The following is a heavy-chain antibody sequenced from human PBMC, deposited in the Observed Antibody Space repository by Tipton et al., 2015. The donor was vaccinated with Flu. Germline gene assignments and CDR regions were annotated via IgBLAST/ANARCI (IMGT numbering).Heavy chain of an antibody. D-gene: IGHD3-10*01. CDR3: ARLLREYGFGRGFFDY. CDR2: IYHSGST. V-gene: IGHV4-38-2*02. CDR1: AYSISSGYY. J-gene: IGHJ4*02. Sequence: TLSLTCTVSAYSISSGYYWGWIRQPPGKGLEWIGSIYHSGSTYYNPSLKSRVTMSIDTSKNQFSLKLSSVTAADTAVYYCARLLREYGFGRGFFDYWGQGTLVTVSS.